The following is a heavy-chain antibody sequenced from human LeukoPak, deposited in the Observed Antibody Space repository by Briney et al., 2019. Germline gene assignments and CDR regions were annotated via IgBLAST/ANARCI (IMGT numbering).Heavy chain of an antibody. Sequence: ASVKVSCTASGYTFTIYGISWVRQAPGQGLEWMGWISAYNGNTNYAQKLQGRVTMTTDTSTSTAYMELSSLRSEDTAVYYCARDRRCSSTSCYYASNNWFDPWGQGTLVTVSS. D-gene: IGHD2-2*01. CDR3: ARDRRCSSTSCYYASNNWFDP. V-gene: IGHV1-18*01. J-gene: IGHJ5*02. CDR1: GYTFTIYG. CDR2: ISAYNGNT.